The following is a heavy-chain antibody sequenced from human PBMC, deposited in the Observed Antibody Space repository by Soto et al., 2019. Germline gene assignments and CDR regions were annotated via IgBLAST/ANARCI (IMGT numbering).Heavy chain of an antibody. Sequence: QVQLVQSGAELKKPGASVKVSCKGSGYTFTSYALHWGRQAPGQRLEWMGWINTADGNTKYSEKFQGRVTITRDTSANTAYMELSSLRSEDTAVYYCARDESDWGQGTLVTVSS. CDR3: ARDESD. J-gene: IGHJ4*02. CDR2: INTADGNT. CDR1: GYTFTSYA. V-gene: IGHV1-3*04.